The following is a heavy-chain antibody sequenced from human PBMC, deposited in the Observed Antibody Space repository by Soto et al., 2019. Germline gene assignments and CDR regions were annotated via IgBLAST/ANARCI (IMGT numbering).Heavy chain of an antibody. CDR2: IYYSGST. D-gene: IGHD5-12*01. Sequence: QVQLQESGPGLVKPSQTLSLTCTVSGGSISSGGYYWSWIRQHPGKGLEWIGYIYYSGSTYYNPSLKSRVTISVDTSKNQFSLKLSSVTAADTAVYYCATSRRDGYNIAPFDAFDIWGQGTMVTVSS. CDR1: GGSISSGGYY. V-gene: IGHV4-31*03. J-gene: IGHJ3*02. CDR3: ATSRRDGYNIAPFDAFDI.